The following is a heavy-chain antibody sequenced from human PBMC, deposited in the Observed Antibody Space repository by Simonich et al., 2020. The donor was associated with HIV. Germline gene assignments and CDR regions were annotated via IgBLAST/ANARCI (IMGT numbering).Heavy chain of an antibody. CDR1: GVSFSDYY. J-gene: IGHJ5*02. D-gene: IGHD6-19*01. V-gene: IGHV4-34*01. CDR3: ARHLGLAGSNWFDA. CDR2: INHSGNT. Sequence: QVQLQQWGAGLLKPSETLSLTCAVYGVSFSDYYWSWIRQSPGQGLGWVGEINHSGNTNYNPYLKSRVTMSVDTSKNQFSLKLNAVTAADTAVYYCARHLGLAGSNWFDAWGQGTLVTVFS.